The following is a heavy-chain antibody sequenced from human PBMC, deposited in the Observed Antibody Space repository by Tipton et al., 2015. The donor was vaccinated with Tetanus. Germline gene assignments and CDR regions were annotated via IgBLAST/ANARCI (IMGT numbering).Heavy chain of an antibody. CDR1: GGSFSGYY. D-gene: IGHD5-18*01. CDR2: INHSGST. Sequence: TLSLTCAVYGGSFSGYYWSWIRQPPGKGLEWIGEINHSGSTNYNPSLKSRVTISVDTSKNQFSLKLSSVTAADTAVYYCARGGFGGYSYVGWFDPWGQGTLVTVSS. V-gene: IGHV4-34*01. CDR3: ARGGFGGYSYVGWFDP. J-gene: IGHJ5*02.